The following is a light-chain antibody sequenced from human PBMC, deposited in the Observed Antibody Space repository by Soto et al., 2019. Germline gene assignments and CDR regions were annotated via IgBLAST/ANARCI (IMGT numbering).Light chain of an antibody. CDR2: LGS. J-gene: IGKJ2*01. V-gene: IGKV2-28*01. Sequence: DIVMTQSPLSLPVTPGEPASISCRSSQSLLHSNGYNYLDWYLQKPGQSPQLLIYLGSNRASGVPDRFIGSGSGTDFTLKISRVEAEDVGVYYCMQALQSPYTLGEGTKLEIK. CDR1: QSLLHSNGYNY. CDR3: MQALQSPYT.